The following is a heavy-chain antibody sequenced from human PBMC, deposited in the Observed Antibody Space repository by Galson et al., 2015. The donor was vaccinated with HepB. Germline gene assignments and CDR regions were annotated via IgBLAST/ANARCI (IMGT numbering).Heavy chain of an antibody. D-gene: IGHD2-21*02. CDR1: GFTFNDAW. CDR3: TTDHLKSGYPCGGACYSDGFEN. Sequence: SLRLSCAASGFTFNDAWMSWVRQAPGKGLEWVGRIKSKTDGGTTDYGAPVKGRFTISRDDSKNTLYLQMNSLRTEDTAVYYCTTDHLKSGYPCGGACYSDGFENWGQGTLVTVSS. CDR2: IKSKTDGGTT. J-gene: IGHJ4*02. V-gene: IGHV3-15*01.